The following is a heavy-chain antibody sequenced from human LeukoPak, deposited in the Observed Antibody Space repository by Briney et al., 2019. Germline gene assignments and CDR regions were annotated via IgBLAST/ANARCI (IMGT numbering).Heavy chain of an antibody. CDR1: GYTLTELS. Sequence: ASVKVSCKVSGYTLTELSMHWVRQAPGKGLEWMGGFDPEDGETIYAQKFQGRVTMTEGTSTDTAYMELSSLRSEDTAVYYCATGGSGYPYYFDYWGQGTLVTVSS. V-gene: IGHV1-24*01. CDR3: ATGGSGYPYYFDY. D-gene: IGHD3-22*01. J-gene: IGHJ4*02. CDR2: FDPEDGET.